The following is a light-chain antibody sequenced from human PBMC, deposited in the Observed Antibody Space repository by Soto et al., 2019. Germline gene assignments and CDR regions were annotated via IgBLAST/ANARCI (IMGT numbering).Light chain of an antibody. CDR1: QSVLFSSNNKDF. Sequence: DIVLTQSPDSLAVSLGERATINCKSSQSVLFSSNNKDFLAWYQQKPGQSPRLLIYWASTRESGVPDRFSGSGSSTDFTLTISSLQPEDVDVYYCHEYISPPLTFGGGTKVEIK. CDR3: HEYISPPLT. J-gene: IGKJ4*01. V-gene: IGKV4-1*01. CDR2: WAS.